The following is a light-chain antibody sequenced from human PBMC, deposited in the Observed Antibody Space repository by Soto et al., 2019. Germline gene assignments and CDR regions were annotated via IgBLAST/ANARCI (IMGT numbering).Light chain of an antibody. J-gene: IGLJ2*01. Sequence: QSVLTQSPSVSGAPGQGVTISCTGSSSNIGAGYDVHWYQQLPGTAPKILIYGNINRPSGVPDRFSGSKSGTSASLAITGLQAEDEADYYCQSYDSSLSVVFGGGTKLTVL. CDR3: QSYDSSLSVV. CDR1: SSNIGAGYD. V-gene: IGLV1-40*01. CDR2: GNI.